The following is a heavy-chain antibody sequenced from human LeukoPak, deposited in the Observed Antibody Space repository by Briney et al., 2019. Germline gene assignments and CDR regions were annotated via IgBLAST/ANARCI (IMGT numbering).Heavy chain of an antibody. CDR1: GFTFSRYS. V-gene: IGHV3-21*01. D-gene: IGHD6-13*01. J-gene: IGHJ4*02. Sequence: GGSLRLSCAASGFTFSRYSINWVRQAPGKGLEWVSSISSSSSYIYYAEPVKGRFTVLRDNAKNSLYLQMNSLRVEDTAVYYCARAGAAAGIWEFDYWGQGTLVTVSS. CDR3: ARAGAAAGIWEFDY. CDR2: ISSSSSYI.